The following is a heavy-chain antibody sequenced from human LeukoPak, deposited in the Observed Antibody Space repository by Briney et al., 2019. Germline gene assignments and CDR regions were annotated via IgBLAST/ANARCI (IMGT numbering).Heavy chain of an antibody. CDR3: AKDHFGSGTTMDV. J-gene: IGHJ6*02. Sequence: PRSSLRLSCAASGFTFSNYGMHWVRQAPGKGLEWVAVISHSGGDKYYADSLKGRFTISRDNSKNALFLQMNSLRDEDTGVYYCAKDHFGSGTTMDVWGQGTTVTVPS. CDR1: GFTFSNYG. D-gene: IGHD3-10*01. V-gene: IGHV3-30*18. CDR2: ISHSGGDK.